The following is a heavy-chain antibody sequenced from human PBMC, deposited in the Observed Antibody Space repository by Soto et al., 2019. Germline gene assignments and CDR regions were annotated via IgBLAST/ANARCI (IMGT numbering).Heavy chain of an antibody. D-gene: IGHD6-19*01. J-gene: IGHJ4*02. CDR2: IWYDGSNK. Sequence: LRLSCAASGFTFSSYGMHWVRQAPGKGLEWVAVIWYDGSNKYYADSVKGRFTISRDNSKNTLYLQMNSLRAEDTAVYYCARGQISGWYYDYWGQGTLVTVSS. CDR1: GFTFSSYG. V-gene: IGHV3-33*01. CDR3: ARGQISGWYYDY.